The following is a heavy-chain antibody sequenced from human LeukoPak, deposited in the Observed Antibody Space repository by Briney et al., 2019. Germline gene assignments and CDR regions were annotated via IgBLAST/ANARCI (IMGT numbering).Heavy chain of an antibody. CDR3: ARERYYFDY. V-gene: IGHV6-1*01. Sequence: KASQTLSLTCAISGDSVSSNSVAWNWIRQSPSRGLKWLGRTYYRSKWNNEYAESVRSRITINPDTSKNQFSLQLDSVTPEDTAVYYCARERYYFDYWGQGTLLTVSS. CDR2: TYYRSKWNN. CDR1: GDSVSSNSVA. J-gene: IGHJ4*02.